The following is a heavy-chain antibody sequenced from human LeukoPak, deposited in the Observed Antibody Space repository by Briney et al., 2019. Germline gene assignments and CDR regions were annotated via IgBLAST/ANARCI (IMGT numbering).Heavy chain of an antibody. CDR3: ARFAAGGSYYYYMDV. Sequence: GGSLRLSCAASGCTFSDYYMSWIRQAPGKGLEWVSNIGTSSTTIYYADSVKGRFTISRDNAKNSLYLQMNSLRADDTAVYYCARFAAGGSYYYYMDVWGKGTTVTVSS. CDR1: GCTFSDYY. J-gene: IGHJ6*03. V-gene: IGHV3-11*04. D-gene: IGHD6-25*01. CDR2: IGTSSTTI.